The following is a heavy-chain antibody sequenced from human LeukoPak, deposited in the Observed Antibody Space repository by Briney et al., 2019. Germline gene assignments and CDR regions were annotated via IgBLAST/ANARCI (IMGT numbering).Heavy chain of an antibody. CDR3: ARGPPQLRYFDWLLSNDAFDI. J-gene: IGHJ3*02. CDR1: GGSFSGYY. Sequence: LETLSLTCAVYGGSFSGYYWSWIRQPPGKGLEWVGEIKHSGSTNYNPSLKSRVTISVDTSKNQFSLKLSSVTAADTAVYYCARGPPQLRYFDWLLSNDAFDIWGQGTMVTVSS. V-gene: IGHV4-34*01. CDR2: IKHSGST. D-gene: IGHD3-9*01.